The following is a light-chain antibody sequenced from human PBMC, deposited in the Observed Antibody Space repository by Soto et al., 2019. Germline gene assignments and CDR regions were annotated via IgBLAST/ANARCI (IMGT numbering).Light chain of an antibody. CDR2: GAS. Sequence: EIVLTQSPGTLPLSPGERATLSCRASQSVSSNFLAWYQQKPGQAPRPLISGASNRATGIPDRFSGSGSVTDFTVTISRLQTEDFEVYHSKPYARSPRTFGQGTQVDIK. V-gene: IGKV3-20*01. CDR1: QSVSSNF. CDR3: KPYARSPRT. J-gene: IGKJ1*01.